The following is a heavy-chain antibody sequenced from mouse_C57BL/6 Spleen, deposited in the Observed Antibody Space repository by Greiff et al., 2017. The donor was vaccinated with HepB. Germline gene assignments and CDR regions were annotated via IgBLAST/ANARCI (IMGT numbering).Heavy chain of an antibody. CDR3: ARSSSYYYYAMDY. J-gene: IGHJ4*01. CDR1: GFTFTDYY. Sequence: EVQGVESGGGLVQPGGSLSLSCAASGFTFTDYYMSWVRQPPGKALEWLGFIRNKANAYTTEYSASVKGRFTISRDNSQSILYLQMNALRAEDSATYYCARSSSYYYYAMDYWGQGTAVTVSS. CDR2: IRNKANAYTT. D-gene: IGHD1-1*01. V-gene: IGHV7-3*01.